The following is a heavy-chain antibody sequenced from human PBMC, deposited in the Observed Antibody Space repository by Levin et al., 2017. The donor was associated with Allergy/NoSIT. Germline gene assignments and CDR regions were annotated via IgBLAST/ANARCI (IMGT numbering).Heavy chain of an antibody. Sequence: GESLKISCQGSGYSFSNYWIGWVRQMPGKGLEWMGVIHPGDSDTKYSPSFQGQVTVSADKSISTAYLQWSSLKASDTAMYYCARGETVGKQYYHMDVWGQGTTVTVSS. D-gene: IGHD3-10*01. CDR1: GYSFSNYW. CDR2: IHPGDSDT. J-gene: IGHJ6*02. CDR3: ARGETVGKQYYHMDV. V-gene: IGHV5-51*01.